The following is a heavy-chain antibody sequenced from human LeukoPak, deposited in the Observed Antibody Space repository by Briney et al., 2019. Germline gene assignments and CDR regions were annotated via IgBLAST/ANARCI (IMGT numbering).Heavy chain of an antibody. CDR2: T. V-gene: IGHV4-61*02. J-gene: IGHJ4*02. D-gene: IGHD3-22*01. CDR3: ARGRGVPYYYDSSGYSPYFDY. Sequence: TNYNPSLKSRFTIRVDKDKNKYTLKLSSVTAADTAVYYCARGRGVPYYYDSSGYSPYFDYWGQGTLVTVSS.